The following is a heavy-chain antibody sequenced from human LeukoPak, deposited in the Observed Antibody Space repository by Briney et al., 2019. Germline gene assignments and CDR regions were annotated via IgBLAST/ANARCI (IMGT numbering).Heavy chain of an antibody. J-gene: IGHJ6*03. CDR3: AKGGGGRLIYYYYMDV. Sequence: GGSLRLSCAASGFIFDDYAMHWVRQAPGKGLEWVSGISWNSDSIDYANSVKGRFTISRDNAKNSLYLQMNSLRTEDMALYYCAKGGGGRLIYYYYMDVWGKGTTVTVSS. D-gene: IGHD3-16*01. CDR1: GFIFDDYA. V-gene: IGHV3-9*03. CDR2: ISWNSDSI.